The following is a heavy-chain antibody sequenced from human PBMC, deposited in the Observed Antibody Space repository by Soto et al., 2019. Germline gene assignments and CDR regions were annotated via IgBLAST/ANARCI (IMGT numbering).Heavy chain of an antibody. J-gene: IGHJ5*02. V-gene: IGHV4-30-4*01. CDR3: ARAGDSSGYYYENWFDP. CDR2: IYYSGST. CDR1: GGSISSGDYY. D-gene: IGHD3-22*01. Sequence: QVQLQESGPGLVKPSQTLSLTCTVSGGSISSGDYYWSWIRQPPGKGLEWIGYIYYSGSTYYNPSLKSRVTISVDTSKNQFPLKLSSVTAADTAVYYCARAGDSSGYYYENWFDPWGQGTLVTVSS.